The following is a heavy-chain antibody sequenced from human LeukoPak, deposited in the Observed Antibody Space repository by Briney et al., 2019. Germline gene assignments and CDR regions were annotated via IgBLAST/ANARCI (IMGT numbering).Heavy chain of an antibody. CDR1: GGTFSGYA. CDR2: IIPIFGTA. V-gene: IGHV1-69*06. CDR3: ARDAGGCSSTSCYQSYYYYYGMDV. D-gene: IGHD2-2*01. J-gene: IGHJ6*04. Sequence: ASVKVSCKASGGTFSGYALSWVRQAPEQGLEWMGGIIPIFGTANYAQKFQGRVTITADKSTSTAYMELSGLRSEDTAVYYCARDAGGCSSTSCYQSYYYYYGMDVWGKGTTVTVSS.